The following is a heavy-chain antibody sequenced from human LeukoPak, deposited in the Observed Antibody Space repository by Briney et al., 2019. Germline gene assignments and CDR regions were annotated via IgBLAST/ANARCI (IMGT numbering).Heavy chain of an antibody. V-gene: IGHV3-9*01. CDR1: GFTFDDYA. Sequence: GRSLRLSCAASGFTFDDYAMHWVRQAPGKGLEWVSGVSWNSGSIGYADSVKGRFTISRDNAKNSLYLQMNSLRAEDTALYYCAKGRTVVVTAGYDYWGQGTLVTVSS. J-gene: IGHJ4*02. D-gene: IGHD2-21*02. CDR2: VSWNSGSI. CDR3: AKGRTVVVTAGYDY.